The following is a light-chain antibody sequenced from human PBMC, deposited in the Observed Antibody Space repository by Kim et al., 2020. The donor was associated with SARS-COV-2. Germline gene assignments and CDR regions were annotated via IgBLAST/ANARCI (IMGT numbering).Light chain of an antibody. J-gene: IGKJ4*01. CDR2: AAS. Sequence: AIQMTQSPSSLSASVGDRVTVTCRASQDIRNDLGWYQQRPGRAPKLLVYAASNLQSGVPSRFSGSGSGTDFTLTISSLQPEDFATYYCQQSHTAPLLTFGGGTKADI. CDR3: QQSHTAPLLT. V-gene: IGKV1-6*01. CDR1: QDIRND.